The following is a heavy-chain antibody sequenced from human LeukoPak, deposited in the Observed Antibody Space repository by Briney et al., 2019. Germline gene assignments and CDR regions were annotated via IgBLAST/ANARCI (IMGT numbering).Heavy chain of an antibody. D-gene: IGHD3-22*01. CDR2: ISGSGGNT. J-gene: IGHJ4*02. CDR3: AKGASYYYDSSGPNSPFSDY. CDR1: GFTFSSYA. V-gene: IGHV3-23*01. Sequence: PGGSLRLSCAASGFTFSSYAMSWVRQAPGKGLEWVSAISGSGGNTFYADSVKGRFTISRDNSKNTLYLQMNSLRAEDTAVYYCAKGASYYYDSSGPNSPFSDYWGQGTLVTVSS.